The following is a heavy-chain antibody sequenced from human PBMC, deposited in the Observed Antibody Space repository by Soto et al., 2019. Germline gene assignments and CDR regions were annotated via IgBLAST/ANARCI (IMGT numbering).Heavy chain of an antibody. CDR1: GGSINSGNW. Sequence: PSETLSLTCAVSGGSINSGNWWSWVRQPPGKGLEWIGEIYHSGSTNYNPSLKSRVIISVDTSKNQFSLKLSSVTAADTAVYYCASSNIAAAGFYYYGMDVWGRGTTVTVSS. J-gene: IGHJ6*02. CDR2: IYHSGST. D-gene: IGHD6-13*01. CDR3: ASSNIAAAGFYYYGMDV. V-gene: IGHV4-4*02.